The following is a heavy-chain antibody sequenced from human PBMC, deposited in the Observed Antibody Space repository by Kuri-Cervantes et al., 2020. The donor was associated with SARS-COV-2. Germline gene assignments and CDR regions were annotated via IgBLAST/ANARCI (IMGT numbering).Heavy chain of an antibody. J-gene: IGHJ4*02. CDR2: ISSSGSTI. CDR3: AGGGGSYAL. CDR1: GFTFSSYS. V-gene: IGHV3-48*01. Sequence: GESLKISCAASGFTFSSYSMNWVRQAPGKGLEWVSYISSSGSTIYYADSVKGRFIISRDNAENSLYLHMNSLTADDTAVYYCAGGGGSYALWGQGTLVTVSS. D-gene: IGHD1-26*01.